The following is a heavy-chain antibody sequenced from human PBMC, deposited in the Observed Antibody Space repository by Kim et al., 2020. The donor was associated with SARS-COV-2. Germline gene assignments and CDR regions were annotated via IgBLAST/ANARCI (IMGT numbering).Heavy chain of an antibody. D-gene: IGHD5-18*01. V-gene: IGHV3-30*18. CDR2: ISYDGSNK. CDR3: AKEVHVATAI. CDR1: GFTFSRFG. J-gene: IGHJ4*02. Sequence: GGSLRLSCAASGFTFSRFGMHWVRQAPGKGLEWVAVISYDGSNKDYAASVEGRFSISRDNSKNTLYLQMNSLRAEDTALYYCAKEVHVATAIWGQGTLVTVSS.